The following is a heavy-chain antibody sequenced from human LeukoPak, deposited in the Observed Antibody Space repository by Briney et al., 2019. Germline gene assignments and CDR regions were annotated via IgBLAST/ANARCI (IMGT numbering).Heavy chain of an antibody. CDR2: IYTSGST. CDR1: GGSISSYY. V-gene: IGHV4-4*07. J-gene: IGHJ4*02. CDR3: ARDPPYYYDSSGYYSLNYFDY. D-gene: IGHD3-22*01. Sequence: SETLSLTCTVSGGSISSYYWSWIRQPAGKGLEWIGRIYTSGSTNYNPSLKSRVTMSVDTSKNQFSLELSSVTAADTAVYYCARDPPYYYDSSGYYSLNYFDYWGQGTLVTVSS.